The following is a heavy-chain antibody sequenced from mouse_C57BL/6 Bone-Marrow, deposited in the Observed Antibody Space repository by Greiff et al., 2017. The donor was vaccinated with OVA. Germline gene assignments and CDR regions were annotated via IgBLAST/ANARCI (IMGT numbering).Heavy chain of an antibody. CDR3: ARKGDYDANYFDY. D-gene: IGHD2-4*01. V-gene: IGHV2-9-1*01. CDR2: IWPGGGT. J-gene: IGHJ2*01. Sequence: VKLQQSGPGLVAPSQSLSITCTVSGFSLTSYAISWVRQPPGKGLEWLGVIWPGGGTNYNSALNSRLSISKDNSKSQVFLKMNSLQTDDTARYYCARKGDYDANYFDYWGQGTTLTVSS. CDR1: GFSLTSYA.